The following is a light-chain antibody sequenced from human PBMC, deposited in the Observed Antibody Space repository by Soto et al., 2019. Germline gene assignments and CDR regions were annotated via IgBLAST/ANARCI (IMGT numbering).Light chain of an antibody. J-gene: IGKJ3*01. V-gene: IGKV1-39*01. Sequence: DIQMTQSPSALSASVGDRVTITCRASQSLSSYSNWYQQKPGKDPKLLIYAASRLQSGVPSRFSGSGSETDFTLTISSLQPEDFAPYYCQQSYSTPPFTFGPGTKVDIK. CDR3: QQSYSTPPFT. CDR1: QSLSSY. CDR2: AAS.